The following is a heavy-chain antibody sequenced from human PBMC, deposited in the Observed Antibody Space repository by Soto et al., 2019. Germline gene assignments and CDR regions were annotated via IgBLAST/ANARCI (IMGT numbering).Heavy chain of an antibody. CDR1: GYTFTSYG. CDR2: ISAYNGNT. V-gene: IGHV1-18*01. D-gene: IGHD2-21*02. CDR3: AREVVTTPLWYYYYGMDV. J-gene: IGHJ6*02. Sequence: QVQLVQSGAEVKKPGASVKVSCKASGYTFTSYGISWVRQAPGQGLEWMGWISAYNGNTNYAQKLQDRVTMTTDTSTSTAYMELRSLRSDDTAVYYCAREVVTTPLWYYYYGMDVWGQGTTVTVSS.